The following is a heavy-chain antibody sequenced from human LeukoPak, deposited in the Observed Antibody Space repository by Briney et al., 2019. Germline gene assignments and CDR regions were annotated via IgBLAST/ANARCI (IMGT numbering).Heavy chain of an antibody. Sequence: ASVKVSCQASGYTFTSYAMNWVRQAPGQGLEWMGWINTNTGNPTYAQGFTGRFVFSLDTSVSTAYLQISSLKAEDTAVYYCARFDRTGYYDFWSGYYTMVGYYYYGMDVWGQGTTVTVSS. CDR2: INTNTGNP. D-gene: IGHD3-3*01. CDR1: GYTFTSYA. V-gene: IGHV7-4-1*02. CDR3: ARFDRTGYYDFWSGYYTMVGYYYYGMDV. J-gene: IGHJ6*02.